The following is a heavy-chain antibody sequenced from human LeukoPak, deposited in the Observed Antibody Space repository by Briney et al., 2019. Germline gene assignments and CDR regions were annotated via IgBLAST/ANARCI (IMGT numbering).Heavy chain of an antibody. Sequence: GGSLRLSCAASGFSFTSYTMTWVRQAPGKGLEWVSSIRPSGGDSYYANAVQGRSTISRDDSKSTLYLQMDSLRAEDTAVYYCAKGLAWSSFAFPVDGAYWGQGTQVTVSS. CDR1: GFSFTSYT. J-gene: IGHJ4*02. V-gene: IGHV3-23*01. CDR3: AKGLAWSSFAFPVDGAY. CDR2: IRPSGGDS. D-gene: IGHD3-3*01.